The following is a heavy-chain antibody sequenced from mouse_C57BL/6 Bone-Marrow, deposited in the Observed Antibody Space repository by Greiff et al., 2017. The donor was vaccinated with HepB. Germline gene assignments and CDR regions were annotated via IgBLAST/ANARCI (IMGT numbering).Heavy chain of an antibody. J-gene: IGHJ2*01. CDR1: GYTFTSYS. Sequence: EVQRVESGGGLVKPGGSLKLSCAASGYTFTSYSMSWVRQNPEKRLEWVATISDGGSYTYYPDNVKGRFTLSRDNAKNTLYLQMSHLKSEDTAMYYCARDRGTTVVATYDYWGQGTTLTVSS. D-gene: IGHD1-1*01. V-gene: IGHV5-4*01. CDR2: ISDGGSYT. CDR3: ARDRGTTVVATYDY.